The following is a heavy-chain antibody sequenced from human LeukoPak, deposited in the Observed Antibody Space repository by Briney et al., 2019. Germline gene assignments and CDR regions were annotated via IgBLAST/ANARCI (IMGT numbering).Heavy chain of an antibody. CDR2: INHSGST. CDR1: GGSFSGYY. V-gene: IGHV4-34*01. CDR3: ARRDSGWYGGDFDY. J-gene: IGHJ4*02. D-gene: IGHD6-13*01. Sequence: SETLSLTCVVDGGSFSGYYWSWILQPPGKGLEWIGQINHSGSTDYNPSLKSRVTMSVDTSKNQFSLRLSSLTAADTAVYYCARRDSGWYGGDFDYWGQGTLVTVSS.